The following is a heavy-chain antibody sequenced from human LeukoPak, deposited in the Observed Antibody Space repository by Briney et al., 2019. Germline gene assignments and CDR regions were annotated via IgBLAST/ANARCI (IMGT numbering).Heavy chain of an antibody. D-gene: IGHD4-17*01. J-gene: IGHJ3*02. V-gene: IGHV3-74*01. CDR2: INSDGSST. Sequence: PGGSLRLSCAASGVTFSNYWMHWVRQAPGKGLVWVSRINSDGSSTSYADSVKGRLTISRDNAKNTLYLQMNSLRAEDTAVYYCAREGMTDGDYCAFDIWGQGTMVTVSS. CDR3: AREGMTDGDYCAFDI. CDR1: GVTFSNYW.